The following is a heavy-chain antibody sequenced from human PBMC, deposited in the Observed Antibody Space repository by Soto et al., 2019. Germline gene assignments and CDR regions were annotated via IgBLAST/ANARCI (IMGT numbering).Heavy chain of an antibody. D-gene: IGHD5-12*01. CDR3: ARSAGVFVDIVATISSWFDP. Sequence: ASVKVSCKASGYTFTSYYMHWVRQAPGQGPEWMGIINPSGGSTSYAQKFQGRVTMTRDTSTSTVYMELSSLRSEDTAVYYCARSAGVFVDIVATISSWFDPWGQGTLVTVSS. J-gene: IGHJ5*02. V-gene: IGHV1-46*01. CDR2: INPSGGST. CDR1: GYTFTSYY.